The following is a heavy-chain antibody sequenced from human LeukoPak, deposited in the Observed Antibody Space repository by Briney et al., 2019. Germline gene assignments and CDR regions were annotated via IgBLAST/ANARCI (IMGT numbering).Heavy chain of an antibody. V-gene: IGHV4-59*08. CDR2: IYYSGST. D-gene: IGHD6-13*01. Sequence: SETLSLTCTVSGGSISSYYWSWIRQPPGKGLEWIGYIYYSGSTNYNPSLKSRVTISVDTSKNQFSLKLSSVTAADTAVYYCARHVKYGYSSGWYGDYYFDYWGQGTLVTVSS. J-gene: IGHJ4*02. CDR1: GGSISSYY. CDR3: ARHVKYGYSSGWYGDYYFDY.